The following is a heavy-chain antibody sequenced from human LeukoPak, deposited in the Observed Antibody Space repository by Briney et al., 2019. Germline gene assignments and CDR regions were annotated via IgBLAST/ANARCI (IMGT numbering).Heavy chain of an antibody. J-gene: IGHJ6*02. CDR1: GFTFSSYA. D-gene: IGHD6-13*01. V-gene: IGHV3-23*01. CDR3: ASDDSSSSWYDYYYGMDV. CDR2: ISGSGGST. Sequence: GGSLRLSCAGSGFTFSSYAMNWVRQAPGRGLEWVSAISGSGGSTYYADSVKGRFTISRENSKNTLYLQMNSLRAEDTAVYYCASDDSSSSWYDYYYGMDVWGQGTTVTVSS.